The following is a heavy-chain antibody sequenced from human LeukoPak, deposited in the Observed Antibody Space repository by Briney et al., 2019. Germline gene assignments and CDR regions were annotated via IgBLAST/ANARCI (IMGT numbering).Heavy chain of an antibody. CDR2: IYYSGST. V-gene: IGHV4-39*01. CDR1: GGSISRSSYY. J-gene: IGHJ5*02. CDR3: ARHRQLVHWFAP. D-gene: IGHD6-6*01. Sequence: SETLSLTCTVSGGSISRSSYYWGWIRQPPGKGLEWIGSIYYSGSTYYNPSLKSRVTISVDTSKNQFSLKLNSVPAADTAVYYCARHRQLVHWFAPGGEGILVTVPS.